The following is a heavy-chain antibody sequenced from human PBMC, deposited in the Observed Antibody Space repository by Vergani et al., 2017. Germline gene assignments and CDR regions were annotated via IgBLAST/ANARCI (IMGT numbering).Heavy chain of an antibody. J-gene: IGHJ4*02. CDR3: ARQGYSSSSSPGLLLYDY. Sequence: QVQLQESGPGLVKPSQTLSLTCTVSGGSISSGGYYWSWIRQHPGKGLEWIGYIYYSGSTYYNPSLKSRVTISVDTSKNQFSLKLSSVTAADTAVYYCARQGYSSSSSPGLLLYDYWGQGTLVTVSS. CDR1: GGSISSGGYY. CDR2: IYYSGST. V-gene: IGHV4-31*03. D-gene: IGHD6-6*01.